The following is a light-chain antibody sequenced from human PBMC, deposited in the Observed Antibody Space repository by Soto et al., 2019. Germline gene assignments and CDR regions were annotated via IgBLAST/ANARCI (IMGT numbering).Light chain of an antibody. J-gene: IGLJ3*02. CDR2: LNSDGSH. Sequence: QTVVTQSPSASASLGASVKLTCTLSSGHSSYAIAWHQQQPEKGPRYLMKLNSDGSHSKGDGIPDRFSGSSSGAERYLTISSLQSEDEADYYCQTWGTGIQMFGGGTKLTVL. CDR1: SGHSSYA. V-gene: IGLV4-69*01. CDR3: QTWGTGIQM.